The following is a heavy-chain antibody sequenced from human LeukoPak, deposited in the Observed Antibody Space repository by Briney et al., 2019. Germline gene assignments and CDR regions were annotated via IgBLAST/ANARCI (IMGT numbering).Heavy chain of an antibody. CDR3: ARGSSYGTKGSGAFDI. Sequence: PGGSLRLSCAASGFTFSSYAMHWVRQAPGKGLEYVSAISSNGGSTYYANSVKGRFTISRDNSKNTLYLQMGSLRAEDMAVYYCARGSSYGTKGSGAFDIWGQGTMVTVSS. CDR1: GFTFSSYA. J-gene: IGHJ3*02. D-gene: IGHD4-17*01. V-gene: IGHV3-64*01. CDR2: ISSNGGST.